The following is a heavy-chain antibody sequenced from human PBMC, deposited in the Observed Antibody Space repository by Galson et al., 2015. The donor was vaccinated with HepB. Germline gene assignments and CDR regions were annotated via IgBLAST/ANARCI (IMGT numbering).Heavy chain of an antibody. CDR2: ISYDGNNK. D-gene: IGHD3-3*01. J-gene: IGHJ4*02. CDR3: AKVWGFWSGYYED. CDR1: GFIFRSYG. Sequence: SLRLSCAASGFIFRSYGMHWVRQAPGKGLEWVAVISYDGNNKQYADSVKGRFTISRDDSKNTLYLQMNSLRAEDTAVYYCAKVWGFWSGYYEDWGQGTLVTVSS. V-gene: IGHV3-30*18.